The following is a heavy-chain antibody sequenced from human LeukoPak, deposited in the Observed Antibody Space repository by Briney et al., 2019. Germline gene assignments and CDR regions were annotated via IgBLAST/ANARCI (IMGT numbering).Heavy chain of an antibody. CDR3: AKDGPNYYGSGSYYNGPWNWFDP. J-gene: IGHJ5*02. V-gene: IGHV3-23*01. CDR1: GFTFSSYA. CDR2: VSGSGGST. D-gene: IGHD3-10*01. Sequence: PGRSLRLSCAASGFTFSSYAMSWVRQAPGKGLEWVSAVSGSGGSTYYADSVKGRFTISRDNSKNTLYLQMNSLRAEDTAVYYCAKDGPNYYGSGSYYNGPWNWFDPWGQGTLVTVSS.